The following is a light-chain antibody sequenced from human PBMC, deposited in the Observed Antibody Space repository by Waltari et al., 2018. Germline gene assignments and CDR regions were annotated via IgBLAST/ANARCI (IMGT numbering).Light chain of an antibody. J-gene: IGKJ1*01. V-gene: IGKV3-15*01. Sequence: EIVMTQSPATLSVSPGERATLSCRASQNVNDNLAWYQQKPGQAPRLLIYSASTRATGFPARFSGSGSGTECTLTISGLQSEDFAVYYCQQHNNWPRTFGQGTKVEIK. CDR2: SAS. CDR3: QQHNNWPRT. CDR1: QNVNDN.